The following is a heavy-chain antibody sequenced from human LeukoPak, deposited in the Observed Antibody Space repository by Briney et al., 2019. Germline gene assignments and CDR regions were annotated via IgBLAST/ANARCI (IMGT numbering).Heavy chain of an antibody. CDR3: ARRDYGDYDY. CDR2: INHSGST. Sequence: GSLRLSCAASGFTFSYYYWSWIRQPPGKGLEWIGEINHSGSTNYNPSLKRRVTISVDTSKNQFSLKLSSVTAADTAVYYCARRDYGDYDYWGQGTLVTVSS. V-gene: IGHV4-34*01. D-gene: IGHD4-17*01. CDR1: GFTFSYYY. J-gene: IGHJ4*02.